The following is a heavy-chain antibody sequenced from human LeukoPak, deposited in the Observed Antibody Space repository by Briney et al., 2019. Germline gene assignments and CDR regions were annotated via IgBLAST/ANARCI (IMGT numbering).Heavy chain of an antibody. D-gene: IGHD4/OR15-4a*01. J-gene: IGHJ4*02. CDR3: ARLKGMSLTYSYFDY. CDR2: IYYSGST. V-gene: IGHV4-39*07. CDR1: GFTFSSYS. Sequence: GSLRLSCAASGFTFSSYSMNWVRQPPGKGLEWIGSIYYSGSTYYNPSLKSRVTISVDTSKNQFSLKLSSVTAADTAVYYCARLKGMSLTYSYFDYWGQGTLVTVSS.